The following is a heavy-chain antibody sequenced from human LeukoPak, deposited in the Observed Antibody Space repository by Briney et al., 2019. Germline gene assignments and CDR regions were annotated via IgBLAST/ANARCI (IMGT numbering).Heavy chain of an antibody. CDR2: ISSGGSNI. CDR1: GFTFSDFY. CDR3: ARGSRYGSGSHFDF. J-gene: IGHJ4*02. Sequence: PGGSLRLSCAASGFTFSDFYMGWIRQAPGKGLERVSYISSGGSNIHYADSVKGRFTISRDDAQNSLILQMNSLTAEDTAVFYCARGSRYGSGSHFDFWGQGTLVTVSS. V-gene: IGHV3-11*01. D-gene: IGHD3-10*01.